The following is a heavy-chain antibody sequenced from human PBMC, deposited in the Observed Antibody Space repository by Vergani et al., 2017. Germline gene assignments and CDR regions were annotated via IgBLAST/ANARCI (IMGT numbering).Heavy chain of an antibody. V-gene: IGHV4-59*01. CDR2: IYYSGST. CDR3: ATIGYRRWGYYFDY. Sequence: QAQLQESGPRLVKPSETLSLTCTVSGGSISSYYWSWIRQPPGKGLEWIGYIYYSGSTNYNPSLKSRVPISVDTSKNQFSLKLSSVTAADTAVYYCATIGYRRWGYYFDYWGQGILVTVSS. D-gene: IGHD2-2*02. CDR1: GGSISSYY. J-gene: IGHJ4*02.